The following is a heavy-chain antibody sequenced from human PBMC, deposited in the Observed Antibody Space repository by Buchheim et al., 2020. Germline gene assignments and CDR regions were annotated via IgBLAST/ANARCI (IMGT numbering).Heavy chain of an antibody. CDR2: IYHSGST. J-gene: IGHJ5*02. D-gene: IGHD3-10*01. V-gene: IGHV4-4*02. CDR1: GGSISSSNW. Sequence: QVQLQESGPGLVKPSGTLSLTCAVSGGSISSSNWWSWVRQPPGKGLEWIGEIYHSGSTNYNPSLKSRVTISVDKSKNQFSLKRSSVTAAYTAVYYCAQERGGFLWFGELGEDWFDPWGQGTL. CDR3: AQERGGFLWFGELGEDWFDP.